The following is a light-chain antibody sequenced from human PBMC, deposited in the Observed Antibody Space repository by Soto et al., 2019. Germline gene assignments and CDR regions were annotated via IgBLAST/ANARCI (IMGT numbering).Light chain of an antibody. CDR1: SSDVGRYNL. CDR2: EDS. Sequence: QSALTQPASVSGSPGQSITISCTGTSSDVGRYNLVSWYQQHPGKAPKLMIYEDSKRIYEVSNRFSGSKSGNTASLTISGLQAEDEADYFCCSYAGSSTFYVFGTGTKLTVL. V-gene: IGLV2-23*01. CDR3: CSYAGSSTFYV. J-gene: IGLJ1*01.